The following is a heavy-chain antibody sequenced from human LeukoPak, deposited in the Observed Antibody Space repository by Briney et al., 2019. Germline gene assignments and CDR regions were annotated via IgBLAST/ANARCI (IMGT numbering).Heavy chain of an antibody. CDR3: ARDRGATIGISSY. V-gene: IGHV1-69*01. Sequence: GASVKVSCKASGGTFSSYAISWVRQAPGQGLEWMGGIIPIFGTANYAQKFQGRVTITADESTSTAYMELRSLRSDDTAVYYCARDRGATIGISSYWGQGTLVTVSS. CDR2: IIPIFGTA. CDR1: GGTFSSYA. J-gene: IGHJ4*02. D-gene: IGHD1-26*01.